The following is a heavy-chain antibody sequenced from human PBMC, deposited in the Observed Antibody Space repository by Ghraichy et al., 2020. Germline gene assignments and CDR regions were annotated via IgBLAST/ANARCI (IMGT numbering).Heavy chain of an antibody. J-gene: IGHJ6*02. V-gene: IGHV3-48*03. CDR1: GFTFSSYE. CDR3: ARIPRGYSSTHYYYYGMDV. CDR2: ISSSGSTI. Sequence: GGSLRLSCAASGFTFSSYEMNWVRQAPGKGLEWVSYISSSGSTIYYADSVKGRFTISRDNAKNSLYLQMNSLRADDTAVYYCARIPRGYSSTHYYYYGMDVWGQGTTVTVSS. D-gene: IGHD6-13*01.